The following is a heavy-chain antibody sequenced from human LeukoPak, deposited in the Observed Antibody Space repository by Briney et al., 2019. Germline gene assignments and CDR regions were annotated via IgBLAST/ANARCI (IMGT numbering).Heavy chain of an antibody. CDR2: IKSKTDGGTT. CDR3: TTAGSTMVRGVIILPFDY. Sequence: GGSLRLSCAASEFTFSSYAMSWVRQAPGKGLEWVGRIKSKTDGGTTDYAAPVKGRFTISRDDSKNTLYLQMNSLKTEDTAVYYCTTAGSTMVRGVIILPFDYWGQGTLVTVSS. D-gene: IGHD3-10*01. CDR1: EFTFSSYA. V-gene: IGHV3-15*01. J-gene: IGHJ4*02.